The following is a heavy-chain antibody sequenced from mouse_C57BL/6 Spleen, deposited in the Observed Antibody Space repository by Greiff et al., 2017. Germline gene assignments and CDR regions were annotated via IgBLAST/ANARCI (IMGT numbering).Heavy chain of an antibody. CDR1: GFTFSSYA. V-gene: IGHV5-4*03. CDR2: ISDGGSYT. Sequence: EVNVVESGGGLVKPGGSLKLSCAASGFTFSSYAMAWVRQTPEKRLEWVATISDGGSYTYYPDNVKGRFTISRDNAKNNLYLQMSHLKSEDTAMYYFASDAGVDYDGGAWFAYWGQGTLVTVSA. D-gene: IGHD2-4*01. CDR3: ASDAGVDYDGGAWFAY. J-gene: IGHJ3*01.